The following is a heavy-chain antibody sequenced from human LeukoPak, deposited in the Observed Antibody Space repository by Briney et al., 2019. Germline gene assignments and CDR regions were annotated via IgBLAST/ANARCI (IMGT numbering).Heavy chain of an antibody. V-gene: IGHV4-4*07. Sequence: SETLSLTCTVSGGSSSSYYWSWIRQPAGKGLEWIGRIYSSGTTNYNPSLKSRVTMSVDTSKYQISLKLSSVTAADTAVYYCARVFISTTVTISPAYYFDYWGQGTLVTVSS. J-gene: IGHJ4*02. CDR3: ARVFISTTVTISPAYYFDY. CDR1: GGSSSSYY. CDR2: IYSSGTT. D-gene: IGHD4-17*01.